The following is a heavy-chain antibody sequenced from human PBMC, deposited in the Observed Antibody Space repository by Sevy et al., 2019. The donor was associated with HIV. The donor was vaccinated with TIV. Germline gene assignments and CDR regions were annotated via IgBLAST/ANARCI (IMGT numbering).Heavy chain of an antibody. D-gene: IGHD3-22*01. J-gene: IGHJ4*02. CDR3: ARGGDFNDRSAKRDFDY. CDR2: IWNDGSNK. Sequence: SLRLSCAASGFTFSNYGMHWVRQAPGKGLEWVAVIWNDGSNKYYADSVKGRLTISRDNSKNTLYLQMNSLRVVDTAVYFCARGGDFNDRSAKRDFDYWGQGTLVTVSS. CDR1: GFTFSNYG. V-gene: IGHV3-33*01.